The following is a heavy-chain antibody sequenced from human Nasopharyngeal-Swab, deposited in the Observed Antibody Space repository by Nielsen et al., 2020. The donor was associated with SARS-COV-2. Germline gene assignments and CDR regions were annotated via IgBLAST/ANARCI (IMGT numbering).Heavy chain of an antibody. CDR1: GGSISSYY. V-gene: IGHV4-34*01. J-gene: IGHJ4*02. CDR3: AREGGYYDSSGYSDY. CDR2: INHSGST. Sequence: SETLSLTCTVSGGSISSYYWSWIRQPPGKGLEWIGEINHSGSTNYNPSLKSRVTISVDTSKNQFSLKLSSVTAADTAVYYCAREGGYYDSSGYSDYWGQGTLVTVSS. D-gene: IGHD3-22*01.